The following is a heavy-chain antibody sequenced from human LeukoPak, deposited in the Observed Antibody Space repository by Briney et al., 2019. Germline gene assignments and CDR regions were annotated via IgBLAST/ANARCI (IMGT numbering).Heavy chain of an antibody. CDR1: GYTLTYLS. CDR3: ATAPGITGTRVADPMDV. Sequence: ASVKVSCKVSGYTLTYLSMHWVRQAPGRGLEWMGGFDPEDGGTFYAQKFQGRVTMTEDTSTDTAYLELSSLTSEDTAVYCCATAPGITGTRVADPMDVWGQGTTVTVSS. J-gene: IGHJ6*02. CDR2: FDPEDGGT. D-gene: IGHD1-14*01. V-gene: IGHV1-24*01.